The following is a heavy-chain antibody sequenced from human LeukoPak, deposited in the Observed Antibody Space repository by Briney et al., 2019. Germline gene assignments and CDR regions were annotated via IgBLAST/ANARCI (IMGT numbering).Heavy chain of an antibody. J-gene: IGHJ4*02. CDR3: MGYYDSSGYSGVDY. D-gene: IGHD3-22*01. CDR2: ISSNGVNT. V-gene: IGHV3-64*01. CDR1: GFTFSSYI. Sequence: GGSLRLSCAASGFTFSSYIMHWVRQAPGKGLEYVSAISSNGVNTYYANSVKGRFTISRDNFKNTLFLQMGSLRAEDMAVYYCMGYYDSSGYSGVDYWGQGTLVTVCS.